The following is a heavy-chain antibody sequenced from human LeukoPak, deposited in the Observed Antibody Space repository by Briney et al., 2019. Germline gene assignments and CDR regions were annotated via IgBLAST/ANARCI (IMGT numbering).Heavy chain of an antibody. Sequence: PSETLSLTCTVSGGSLNGYYWGWIRQPPGKGLECIGYIHSSEGTAHNASLKSRLTISFDTSKNQFSLTLSSVTAADTAVYYCARHVYGEGMVVWGKGTTVTVSS. CDR1: GGSLNGYY. V-gene: IGHV4-59*08. J-gene: IGHJ6*04. CDR3: ARHVYGEGMVV. D-gene: IGHD4-17*01. CDR2: IHSSEGT.